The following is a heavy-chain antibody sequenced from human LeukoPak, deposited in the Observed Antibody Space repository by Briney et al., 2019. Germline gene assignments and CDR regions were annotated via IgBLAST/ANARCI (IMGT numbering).Heavy chain of an antibody. J-gene: IGHJ3*01. CDR3: TRDYYDSSGYP. CDR1: GFTFSGSA. Sequence: GGSLRLSCAASGFTFSGSAMHWVRQASGKGLEWVGRIRSKANSYATAYAASVKGRFTISGDDSKNTAYLQMNSLKTEDTAVYYCTRDYYDSSGYPWGQGTMVTVSS. V-gene: IGHV3-73*01. D-gene: IGHD3-22*01. CDR2: IRSKANSYAT.